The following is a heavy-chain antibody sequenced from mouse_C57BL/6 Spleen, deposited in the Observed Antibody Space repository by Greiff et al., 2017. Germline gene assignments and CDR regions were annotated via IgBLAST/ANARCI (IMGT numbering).Heavy chain of an antibody. V-gene: IGHV5-17*01. D-gene: IGHD1-1*01. Sequence: EVKLVESGGGLVKPGGSLKLSCAASGFTFSDYGMHWVRQAPEKGLEWVAYISSGSSTIYYADTVKGRFTISRDNAKNTLFLQITSLRSENTAMYYCAREGDYCYGSRYYFDYWGQGTTLTVSS. J-gene: IGHJ2*01. CDR2: ISSGSSTI. CDR3: AREGDYCYGSRYYFDY. CDR1: GFTFSDYG.